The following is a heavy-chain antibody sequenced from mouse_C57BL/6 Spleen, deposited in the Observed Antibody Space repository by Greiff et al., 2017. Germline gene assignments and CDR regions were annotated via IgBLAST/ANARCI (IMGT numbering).Heavy chain of an antibody. Sequence: EVKLMESEGGLVQPGSSMKLSCTASGFTFSDYYMAWVRQVPEKGLEWVANINYDGSSTYYLDSLKSRFIISRDNAKNILYLQMSSLKSEDTATYYCALYGSSFYWYFDVWGTGTTVTVSS. CDR1: GFTFSDYY. CDR3: ALYGSSFYWYFDV. CDR2: INYDGSST. J-gene: IGHJ1*03. D-gene: IGHD1-1*01. V-gene: IGHV5-16*01.